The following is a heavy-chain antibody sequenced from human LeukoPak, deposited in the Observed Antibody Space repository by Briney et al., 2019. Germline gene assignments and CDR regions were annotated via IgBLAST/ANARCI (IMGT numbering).Heavy chain of an antibody. CDR3: AMALAEYYYNGMDV. CDR1: GGSFSGYY. J-gene: IGHJ6*02. Sequence: SETLTLTCAVSGGSFSGYYYSWIRQPPGRGLEWIGEIVHSGRINYNPPLKSRVTMSIDKSKNQFSLKLSSVTAADTAVYYCAMALAEYYYNGMDVWGQGTTVTVSS. CDR2: IVHSGRI. V-gene: IGHV4-34*12. D-gene: IGHD5-12*01.